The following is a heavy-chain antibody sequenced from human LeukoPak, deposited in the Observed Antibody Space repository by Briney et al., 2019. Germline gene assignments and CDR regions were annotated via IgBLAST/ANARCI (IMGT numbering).Heavy chain of an antibody. V-gene: IGHV4-59*01. CDR2: IYYSGST. J-gene: IGHJ6*03. CDR1: GGSISRYY. D-gene: IGHD3-10*01. CDR3: ARVAIVRGVKDYYMDV. Sequence: PSETLSLTCTVSGGSISRYYWSWIRQPPGKGLEWIGCIYYSGSTNYNPSLKSRVTISVDTSNNQFSLKLSSVTAADTAVYYCARVAIVRGVKDYYMDVRGKGATVTVSS.